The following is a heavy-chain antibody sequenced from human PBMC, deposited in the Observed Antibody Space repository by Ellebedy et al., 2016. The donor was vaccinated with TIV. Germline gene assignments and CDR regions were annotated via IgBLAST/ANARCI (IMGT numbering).Heavy chain of an antibody. CDR3: ARVLRATSGMDV. J-gene: IGHJ6*02. D-gene: IGHD4/OR15-4a*01. CDR2: INPDSGGT. Sequence: ASVKVSCKASGYTFTSDGISWVRQAPGQGLEWMGWINPDSGGTNLPQKFQGRVTMTRDTSVNTAYMELTRLQSDDTAVYYCARVLRATSGMDVWGQGTTVTVS. CDR1: GYTFTSDG. V-gene: IGHV1-2*02.